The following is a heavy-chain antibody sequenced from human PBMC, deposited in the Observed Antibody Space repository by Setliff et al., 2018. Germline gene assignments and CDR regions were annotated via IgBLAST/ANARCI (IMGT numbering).Heavy chain of an antibody. V-gene: IGHV4-34*01. CDR2: INHSGST. CDR1: GGSFSNYY. CDR3: VRESRSTWYRRDF. J-gene: IGHJ4*02. Sequence: PSETLSLTCTVCGGSFSNYYWSWIRQPPGKGLEWIGEINHSGSTNYNSSLTSRVTISVDTSKNYFSLDVNSVTAADTAVYYCVRESRSTWYRRDFWGQGTLVTVSS. D-gene: IGHD6-13*01.